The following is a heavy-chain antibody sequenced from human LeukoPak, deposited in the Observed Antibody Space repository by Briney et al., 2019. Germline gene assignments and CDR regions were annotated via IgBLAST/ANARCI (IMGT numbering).Heavy chain of an antibody. V-gene: IGHV4-34*01. CDR3: ARGLIRVWFDP. D-gene: IGHD2-21*01. CDR2: INHSGST. CDR1: GGSFSGYY. J-gene: IGHJ5*02. Sequence: PSETLSLTCAVYGGSFSGYYWSWIRQPPGKGLEWIGEINHSGSTNYNPSLKSRVTISVDTSKNQFSLKLSSVTAADTAVYYCARGLIRVWFDPWGQGTLVTVSS.